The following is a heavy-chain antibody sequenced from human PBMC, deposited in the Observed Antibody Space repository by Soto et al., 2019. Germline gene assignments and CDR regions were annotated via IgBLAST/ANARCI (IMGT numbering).Heavy chain of an antibody. Sequence: ASVKVSCKASGYTFTSHGISWVRQAPGQGLEWMGWISAYNGNTNYAQKLQGRVTMTTDTSTSTAYMELRSLRSDDTAVYYCARGRDSSSWYSGDWFDPWGQGTLVTVSS. CDR3: ARGRDSSSWYSGDWFDP. CDR1: GYTFTSHG. D-gene: IGHD6-13*01. J-gene: IGHJ5*02. V-gene: IGHV1-18*01. CDR2: ISAYNGNT.